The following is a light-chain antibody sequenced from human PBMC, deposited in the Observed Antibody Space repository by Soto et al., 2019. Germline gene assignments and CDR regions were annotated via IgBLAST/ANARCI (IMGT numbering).Light chain of an antibody. Sequence: QSALAQPASVSGSPGQSITISCTGTSSDVGSYNSVSWYQQYPGKAPTLMIHDVSNRPSGVSNRFSGSKSGNTASLTISGLQAEDEYDYYCSSFTSSSSYVFGSGTKLTVL. CDR2: DVS. V-gene: IGLV2-14*03. J-gene: IGLJ1*01. CDR1: SSDVGSYNS. CDR3: SSFTSSSSYV.